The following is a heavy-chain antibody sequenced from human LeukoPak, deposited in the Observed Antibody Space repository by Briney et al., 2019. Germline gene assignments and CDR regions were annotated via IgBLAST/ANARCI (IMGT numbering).Heavy chain of an antibody. J-gene: IGHJ3*02. CDR2: IIPILGIA. V-gene: IGHV1-69*04. CDR3: ARDPTPDQLLWFGDRDAFDI. D-gene: IGHD3-10*01. Sequence: ASVKVSCKASGGTFSSYAISWVRQAPGQGLEWMGRIIPILGIANYAQKFQGRVTITADKSTSTAYMELSSLRSEDTAVYYCARDPTPDQLLWFGDRDAFDIWGQGTMVTVSS. CDR1: GGTFSSYA.